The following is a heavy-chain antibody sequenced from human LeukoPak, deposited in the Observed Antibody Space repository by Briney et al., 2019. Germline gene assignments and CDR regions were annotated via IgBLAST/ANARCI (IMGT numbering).Heavy chain of an antibody. CDR3: ARGHLYSSGWYDY. CDR2: IWYDGSNK. CDR1: GFTFSSYG. V-gene: IGHV3-33*01. J-gene: IGHJ4*02. Sequence: GGSLRLSCAASGFTFSSYGMHWVRQAPGKGLEWVAVIWYDGSNKYYAGSVKGRFTISRDNSKNTLYLQMNSLRAEDTAVYYCARGHLYSSGWYDYWGQGTLVTVSS. D-gene: IGHD6-19*01.